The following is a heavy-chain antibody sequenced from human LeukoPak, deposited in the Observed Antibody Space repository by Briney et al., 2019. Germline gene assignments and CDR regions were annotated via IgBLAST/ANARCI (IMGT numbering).Heavy chain of an antibody. CDR3: ARQRSKYYYENY. Sequence: SETLSLTCTVSGASISSSYWSWIRQPPGKGLEWIGYIYNSGSTNYNPSLKSRVTISVDTSKNQFSLKLSSVTAADTAVYYCARQRSKYYYENYWGQGTLVTVSS. CDR1: GASISSSY. J-gene: IGHJ4*02. CDR2: IYNSGST. D-gene: IGHD3-22*01. V-gene: IGHV4-59*08.